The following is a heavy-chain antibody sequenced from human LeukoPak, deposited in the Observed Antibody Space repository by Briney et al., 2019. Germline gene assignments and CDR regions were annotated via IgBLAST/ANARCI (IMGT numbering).Heavy chain of an antibody. D-gene: IGHD2-21*01. CDR1: GYTFSGYY. J-gene: IGHJ4*02. Sequence: ASVKVSCKASGYTFSGYYIHWVRRAPGQGLEWLGWINPEKGDTKSAQKFRDRVIMTTDTSLTTAYMEVINLSSDDTAVYYCTGSSWDCSSGDCYSNMNFDYWGQGSLVTVSS. CDR3: TGSSWDCSSGDCYSNMNFDY. V-gene: IGHV1-2*02. CDR2: INPEKGDT.